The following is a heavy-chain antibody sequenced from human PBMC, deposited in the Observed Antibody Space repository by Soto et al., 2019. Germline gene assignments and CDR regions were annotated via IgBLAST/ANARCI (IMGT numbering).Heavy chain of an antibody. CDR1: GGSISSGGYS. CDR3: ARGPYYDFWSGYNNWFDP. V-gene: IGHV4-30-2*01. Sequence: SETLSLTCAVSGGSISSGGYSWSWIRQPPGKGLEWIGYIYHSGSTYYNPSLKSRVTISVDRSKNQFSLKLSSVTAADTAVYYCARGPYYDFWSGYNNWFDPWGQGTLVTVSS. J-gene: IGHJ5*02. CDR2: IYHSGST. D-gene: IGHD3-3*01.